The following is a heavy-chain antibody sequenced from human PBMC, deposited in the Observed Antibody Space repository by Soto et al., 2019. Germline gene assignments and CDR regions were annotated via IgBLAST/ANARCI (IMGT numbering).Heavy chain of an antibody. J-gene: IGHJ4*02. Sequence: ASVKVSCKASGYTFTSYYVHWVRQAPGHGLEWMGIINPSGGDTSYTQKFQGRVTISMDTSTTTVYMELTSLRYEDTAVYYCAKVGRPYYFDYWGQGTLVTVSS. CDR3: AKVGRPYYFDY. D-gene: IGHD1-1*01. CDR2: INPSGGDT. CDR1: GYTFTSYY. V-gene: IGHV1-46*01.